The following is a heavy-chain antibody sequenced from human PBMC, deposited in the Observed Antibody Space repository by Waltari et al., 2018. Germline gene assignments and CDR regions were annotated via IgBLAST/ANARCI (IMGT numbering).Heavy chain of an antibody. CDR1: GGSISSSSYY. D-gene: IGHD4-17*01. V-gene: IGHV4-39*01. Sequence: QLQLQESGPGLVKPSETLSLTCTVSGGSISSSSYYWGWIRQPPGKGLEWIGSIYYIGSTYYNPSLKSRVTISVDTSKNQFSLKLSSVTAADTAMYYCARGSTARAFDIWGQGTMVTVSS. J-gene: IGHJ3*02. CDR2: IYYIGST. CDR3: ARGSTARAFDI.